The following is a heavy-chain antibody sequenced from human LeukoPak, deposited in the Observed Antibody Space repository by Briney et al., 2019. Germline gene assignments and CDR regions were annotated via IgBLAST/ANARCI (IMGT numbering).Heavy chain of an antibody. CDR3: ARAPKSYYYYYMDV. V-gene: IGHV3-66*02. CDR1: GFTASSNY. J-gene: IGHJ6*03. CDR2: IYSGGST. Sequence: PGGSLRLSYAASGFTASSNYMSWVRQAPGKGLEWVSVIYSGGSTYYADSVKGRFTISRDNSKNTLYLQMNSLRAEDTAVYYCARAPKSYYYYYMDVWGKGTTVTVSS.